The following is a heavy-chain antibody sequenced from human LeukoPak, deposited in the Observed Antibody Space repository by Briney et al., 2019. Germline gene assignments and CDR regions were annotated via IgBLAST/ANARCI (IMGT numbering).Heavy chain of an antibody. D-gene: IGHD1-1*01. Sequence: PGGSLRLSCAASGFSFRNFYMHWVRLAPGKGLERVAVISFDGKNEYYADSVKGRFSLSRDNSRNTLYLQLNSLRTEDTAMYYCARDLSGHWTYDYWGQGTLVIASS. V-gene: IGHV3-30*04. CDR3: ARDLSGHWTYDY. CDR1: GFSFRNFY. J-gene: IGHJ4*01. CDR2: ISFDGKNE.